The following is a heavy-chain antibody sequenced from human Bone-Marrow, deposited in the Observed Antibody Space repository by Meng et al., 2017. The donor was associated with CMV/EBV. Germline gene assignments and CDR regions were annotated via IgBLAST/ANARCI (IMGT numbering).Heavy chain of an antibody. D-gene: IGHD1-1*01. CDR2: IYYSGST. V-gene: IGHV4-39*07. CDR3: AREVVSGTTHAFDI. Sequence: SETLSLTCTASGGSISSSSYYWGWIRQPPGKGLEWIGSIYYSGSTYYNPSLKGRVTISVDTSNNQLSLKVNSVTAADAAVYYCAREVVSGTTHAFDIWGQGTMVTVSS. J-gene: IGHJ3*02. CDR1: GGSISSSSYY.